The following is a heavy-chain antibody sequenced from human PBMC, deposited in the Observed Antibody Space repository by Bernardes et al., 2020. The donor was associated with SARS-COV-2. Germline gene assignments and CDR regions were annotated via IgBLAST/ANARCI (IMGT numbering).Heavy chain of an antibody. CDR2: SYYIGST. CDR1: GGSISSYY. CDR3: ARGLGYCTGGVCYPNWFDP. D-gene: IGHD2-8*02. Sequence: LSLTCTVSGGSISSYYWSWIRQPPGKGLEWIGYSYYIGSTNYNPSLKSRVTISVDTSKNPLSLKLTSVTAADAAVYYRARGLGYCTGGVCYPNWFDPWGQGTLVTVSS. J-gene: IGHJ5*02. V-gene: IGHV4-59*08.